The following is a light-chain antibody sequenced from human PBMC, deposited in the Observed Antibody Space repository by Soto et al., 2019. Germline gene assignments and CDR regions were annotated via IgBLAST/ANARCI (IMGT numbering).Light chain of an antibody. CDR1: SSNIGAGYD. V-gene: IGLV1-40*01. CDR2: VNS. J-gene: IGLJ2*01. Sequence: QSVLTQPPSVSGAPGQRVTISCTGSSSNIGAGYDVNWYQQLPGTAPKLLIYVNSNRPSGVPDRFSGSKSATSASLAITGLQAEDEADYYCQSYDSSLSVVIFGGGTKLTVL. CDR3: QSYDSSLSVVI.